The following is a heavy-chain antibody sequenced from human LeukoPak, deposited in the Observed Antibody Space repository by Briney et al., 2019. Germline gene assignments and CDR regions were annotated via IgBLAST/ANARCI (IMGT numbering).Heavy chain of an antibody. Sequence: PSETLSLTCTVSGGSISSYYWSWIRQPAGKGLEWIGRIYTSGSTNYNPSLKSRVTMSVDTSKNQFPLKLSSVTAADTAVYYCARVSGSYWRNYYYMDVWGKGTTVTVSS. V-gene: IGHV4-4*07. CDR3: ARVSGSYWRNYYYMDV. CDR1: GGSISSYY. J-gene: IGHJ6*03. CDR2: IYTSGST. D-gene: IGHD1-26*01.